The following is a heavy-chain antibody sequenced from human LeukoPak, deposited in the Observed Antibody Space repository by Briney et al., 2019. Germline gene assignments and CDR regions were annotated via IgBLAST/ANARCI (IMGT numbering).Heavy chain of an antibody. V-gene: IGHV1-69*13. Sequence: GASVKVSCKASGGTFSSYAISWVRQAPGQGLEWMGGIIPIFGTANYAQKFQGRVTITADESTSTAYMELSGLRSENTAVYYCAIDPDYSNYFPRMMDVWGKGTTVTVSS. CDR2: IIPIFGTA. J-gene: IGHJ6*04. D-gene: IGHD4-11*01. CDR1: GGTFSSYA. CDR3: AIDPDYSNYFPRMMDV.